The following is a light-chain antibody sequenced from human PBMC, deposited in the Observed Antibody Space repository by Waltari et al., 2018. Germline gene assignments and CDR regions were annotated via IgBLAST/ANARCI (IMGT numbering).Light chain of an antibody. J-gene: IGLJ2*01. V-gene: IGLV2-14*03. CDR3: SSYTSSSHVV. CDR1: SSDVGGYNY. CDR2: DVS. Sequence: QSALTQPASVSGSPGQSITISCTGTSSDVGGYNYVSWYHQHPGKAPKLIIYDVSNRPSGVSNRFSGSKSGNTASLTSSVLHAEDEADYYCSSYTSSSHVVFGGGTKLTVL.